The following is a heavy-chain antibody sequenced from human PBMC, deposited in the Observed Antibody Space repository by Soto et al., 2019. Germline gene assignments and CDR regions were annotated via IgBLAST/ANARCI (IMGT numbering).Heavy chain of an antibody. V-gene: IGHV1-69*06. CDR2: IIPIFGTA. CDR1: GGTFSSYA. D-gene: IGHD3-22*01. J-gene: IGHJ6*02. Sequence: SVNVSCKASGGTFSSYAISWVRQAPGQGLEWMGGIIPIFGTANYAQKFQGRVTITADKSTSTAYMELSSLRSEDTAVYYCARDSGSVYYDSSGYHAPYYYYYGMDVWGQGTTVTVSS. CDR3: ARDSGSVYYDSSGYHAPYYYYYGMDV.